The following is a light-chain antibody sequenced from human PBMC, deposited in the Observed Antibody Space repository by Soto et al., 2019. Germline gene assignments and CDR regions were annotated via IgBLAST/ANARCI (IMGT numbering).Light chain of an antibody. V-gene: IGLV2-14*01. CDR1: GSDIGGYNY. Sequence: QSALTQPASVSGSPGQSITISCTGSGSDIGGYNYVSWHQQYPGKVPKLLIYDVSDRPSGVSNRFSGSKSGTTASLTISGLQAEDEADYYCSSYTNSDTRVFGGGTQLTVL. J-gene: IGLJ2*01. CDR2: DVS. CDR3: SSYTNSDTRV.